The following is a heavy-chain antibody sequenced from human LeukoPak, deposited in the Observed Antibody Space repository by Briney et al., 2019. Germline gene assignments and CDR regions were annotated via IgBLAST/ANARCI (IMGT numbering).Heavy chain of an antibody. CDR1: GGSFSGYY. D-gene: IGHD3-22*01. Sequence: SETLSLTCAVYGGSFSGYYWSWIRQPPGKGLEWIGEINDSGSTNYNASLKSRVTISVDRSKKQFSLKVTYVTAADTAVYYCASHHFYDSSGYYIDAFDIWGQGTMVTVSS. CDR3: ASHHFYDSSGYYIDAFDI. J-gene: IGHJ3*02. CDR2: INDSGST. V-gene: IGHV4-34*01.